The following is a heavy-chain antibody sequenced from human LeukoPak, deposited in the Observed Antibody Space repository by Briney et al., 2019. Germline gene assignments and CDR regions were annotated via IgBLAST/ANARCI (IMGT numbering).Heavy chain of an antibody. Sequence: GASVKVSCKASGGTFSSYAISWVRQAPGQGLEWMGGIIPIFGTANYAQKFQGRVTITADESTSTAYMELSSLRSEDTAVYYCAGGSVGFGELLELPRDAFDIWGPGTMVTVSS. V-gene: IGHV1-69*13. CDR3: AGGSVGFGELLELPRDAFDI. CDR1: GGTFSSYA. J-gene: IGHJ3*02. D-gene: IGHD3-10*01. CDR2: IIPIFGTA.